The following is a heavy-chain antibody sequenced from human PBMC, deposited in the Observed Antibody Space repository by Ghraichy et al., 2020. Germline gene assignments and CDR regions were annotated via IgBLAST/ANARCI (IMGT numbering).Heavy chain of an antibody. D-gene: IGHD2-8*01. CDR1: GFTFSSYG. J-gene: IGHJ6*02. V-gene: IGHV3-33*01. CDR2: IWYDGSNK. Sequence: GGSLRLSCAASGFTFSSYGMHWVRQAPGKGLEWVAVIWYDGSNKYYADSVKGRFTISRDNSKNTLYLQMNSLRAEDTAVYYCARGVGYCTNGVCYSVPYGMDVWGQGTTVTVSS. CDR3: ARGVGYCTNGVCYSVPYGMDV.